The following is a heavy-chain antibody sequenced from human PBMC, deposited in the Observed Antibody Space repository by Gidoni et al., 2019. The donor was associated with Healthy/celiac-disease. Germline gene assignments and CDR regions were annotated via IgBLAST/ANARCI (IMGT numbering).Heavy chain of an antibody. J-gene: IGHJ5*02. D-gene: IGHD2-8*01. CDR1: GGSISSYY. V-gene: IGHV4-59*01. Sequence: QVQLQESGPGLVKPSETLSLTCTVSGGSISSYYWSWIRQPPGKGLEWIGYIYYSGSTNYNPSLKSRVTISVDTSKNQFSLKLSSVTAADTAVYYCASPYCTNGVCYGAGLGTWGQGTLVTVSS. CDR2: IYYSGST. CDR3: ASPYCTNGVCYGAGLGT.